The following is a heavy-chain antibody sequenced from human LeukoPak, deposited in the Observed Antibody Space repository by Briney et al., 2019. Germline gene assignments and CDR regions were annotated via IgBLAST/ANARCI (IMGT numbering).Heavy chain of an antibody. Sequence: SQTLSLTCTVSGGSISSGSYYWSWIRQPAGKGLEWIGRIYTSGSTNYNPSLKSRVTISVDTSKNQLSLKLSSVTAADTAVYYCARVRYYYDSSGFNWFDPWGQGTLVTVSS. J-gene: IGHJ5*02. CDR1: GGSISSGSYY. CDR3: ARVRYYYDSSGFNWFDP. D-gene: IGHD3-22*01. CDR2: IYTSGST. V-gene: IGHV4-61*02.